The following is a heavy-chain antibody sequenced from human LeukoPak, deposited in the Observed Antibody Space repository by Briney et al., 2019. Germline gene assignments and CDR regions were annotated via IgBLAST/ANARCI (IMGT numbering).Heavy chain of an antibody. D-gene: IGHD3-10*01. J-gene: IGHJ4*02. CDR3: ARDSYYYGSGSYYIDY. Sequence: SETLSLTCTVSGYSISSGYYWGWIRQPPRKGMEWIASIYHSGSTYYNPSLKSRVTISVDTSKNQFSLKLSSVTAADTSLYYCARDSYYYGSGSYYIDYWGQGTLVTVSS. CDR1: GYSISSGYY. V-gene: IGHV4-38-2*02. CDR2: IYHSGST.